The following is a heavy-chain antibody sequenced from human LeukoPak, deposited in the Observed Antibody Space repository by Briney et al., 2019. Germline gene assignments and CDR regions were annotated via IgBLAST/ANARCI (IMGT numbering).Heavy chain of an antibody. CDR1: GYTFTSYG. Sequence: SVKVSCKASGYTFTSYGISWVRQAPGQGLEWMGGIIPIFGTANYAQKFQGRVTITADESTSTAYMELSSLRSEDTAVYYCARRGVFTGDRYYFDYWGQGTLVTVSS. CDR3: ARRGVFTGDRYYFDY. V-gene: IGHV1-69*13. D-gene: IGHD7-27*01. CDR2: IIPIFGTA. J-gene: IGHJ4*02.